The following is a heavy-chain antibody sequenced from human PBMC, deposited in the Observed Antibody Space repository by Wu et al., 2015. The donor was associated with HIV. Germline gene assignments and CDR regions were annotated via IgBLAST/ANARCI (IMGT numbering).Heavy chain of an antibody. CDR1: GYTFTDYY. D-gene: IGHD6-19*01. V-gene: IGHV1-2*02. CDR2: INPNSGGT. J-gene: IGHJ4*02. Sequence: QVQLVQSGAEVKKPGASVKVSCQASGYTFTDYYIHWVRQAPGQGLEWMGWINPNSGGTNYAQKFRGTVTVTRDTSIGTAYMELTSLRFEDTAVYFCARDGGIAVAGSLGWGQGTLVTVSS. CDR3: ARDGGIAVAGSLG.